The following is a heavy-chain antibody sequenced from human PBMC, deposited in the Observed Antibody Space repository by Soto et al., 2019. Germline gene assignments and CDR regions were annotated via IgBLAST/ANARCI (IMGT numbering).Heavy chain of an antibody. J-gene: IGHJ4*02. CDR3: ARGSSKLGYFDY. V-gene: IGHV3-13*01. D-gene: IGHD6-13*01. CDR2: IGTAGDT. Sequence: EVQLVESGGGLVQPGGSLRLSCAASGFTFSSYDMHWVRQATGKGLEGVSSIGTAGDTYYPGSVKGRFTISRENAKNSLYLQMNSLRAEDTAVYYCARGSSKLGYFDYWGQGTLVTVSS. CDR1: GFTFSSYD.